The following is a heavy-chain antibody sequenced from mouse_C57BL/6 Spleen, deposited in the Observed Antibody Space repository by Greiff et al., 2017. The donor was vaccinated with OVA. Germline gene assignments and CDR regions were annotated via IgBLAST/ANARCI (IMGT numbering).Heavy chain of an antibody. Sequence: VQLVESGPGLVQPSQSLSITCTVSGFSLTSYGVHWVRQSPGKGLEWLGVIWSGGSTDYNAAFISRLSISKDNSKSQVFFKMNSLQADDTAIYYCARNPYSSYDYDGAMDYWGQGTSVTVSS. J-gene: IGHJ4*01. CDR2: IWSGGST. V-gene: IGHV2-2*01. CDR3: ARNPYSSYDYDGAMDY. D-gene: IGHD2-4*01. CDR1: GFSLTSYG.